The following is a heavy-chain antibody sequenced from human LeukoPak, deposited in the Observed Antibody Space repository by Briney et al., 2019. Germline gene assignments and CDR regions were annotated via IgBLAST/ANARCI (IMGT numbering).Heavy chain of an antibody. CDR2: ISSSSSTI. D-gene: IGHD1-26*01. J-gene: IGHJ3*02. Sequence: PGGSLRLSCAASGFTFSGYSMNWVRQAPGKGLEWVSYISSSSSTIYYADSVKGRFTISRDNAKNSLYLQMDSLRAEDTAVYYCARGTTGSFNADHAFDIWGQGTMVTVSS. V-gene: IGHV3-48*01. CDR3: ARGTTGSFNADHAFDI. CDR1: GFTFSGYS.